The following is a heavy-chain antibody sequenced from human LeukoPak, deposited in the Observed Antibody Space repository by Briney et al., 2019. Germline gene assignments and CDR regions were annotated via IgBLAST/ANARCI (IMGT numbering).Heavy chain of an antibody. CDR3: ARQAGGFGELSYYFDY. Sequence: ASVKVSCTASGYTFTGYYMHWVRQAPGQGLEWMGWINPNSGGTNYAQKFQGRVTMTRDTSISTAYMELSRLRSDDTAVYYCARQAGGFGELSYYFDYWGQGTLVTVSS. V-gene: IGHV1-2*02. CDR1: GYTFTGYY. D-gene: IGHD3-10*01. J-gene: IGHJ4*02. CDR2: INPNSGGT.